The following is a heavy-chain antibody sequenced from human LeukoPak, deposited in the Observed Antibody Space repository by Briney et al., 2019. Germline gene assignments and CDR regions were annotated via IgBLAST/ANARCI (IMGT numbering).Heavy chain of an antibody. CDR1: GGSFSGYY. V-gene: IGHV4-34*01. CDR2: INHSGST. J-gene: IGHJ4*02. CDR3: TRRFDY. Sequence: SETLSLTCAVYGGSFSGYYWSWIRQPPGKGLEWIGEINHSGSTNYNPSLRSRVTISVDTSKNQFSLKLSSVTAADTAVYYCTRRFDYWGQGTLVTVSS.